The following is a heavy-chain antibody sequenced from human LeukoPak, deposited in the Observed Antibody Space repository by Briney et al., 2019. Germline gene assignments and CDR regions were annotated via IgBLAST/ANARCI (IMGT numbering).Heavy chain of an antibody. D-gene: IGHD1-26*01. CDR3: ARDLGGIYFDY. Sequence: SETLSLTCAVYGGSFSGYYWSWIRQPPGKGLEWIGEISHSGSTNYNPSLRSRVTISVDTSKNQLSLKLSSVTAADTAVYYCARDLGGIYFDYWGQGTLVTVSS. CDR2: ISHSGST. CDR1: GGSFSGYY. V-gene: IGHV4-34*01. J-gene: IGHJ4*02.